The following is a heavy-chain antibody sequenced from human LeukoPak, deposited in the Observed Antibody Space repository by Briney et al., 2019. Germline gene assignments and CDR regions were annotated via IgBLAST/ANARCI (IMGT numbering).Heavy chain of an antibody. Sequence: TSETLSLTCTVSGGSISSSSYYWGWIRQPPGKGLEWIGSIYYSGSTYYNPSLKSRVTISVDTSKNQFSLKLSSVTAADTAVYYCARRGSSRYYYYMDVWGKGTTVTVSS. CDR2: IYYSGST. CDR1: GGSISSSSYY. CDR3: ARRGSSRYYYYMDV. V-gene: IGHV4-39*01. J-gene: IGHJ6*03. D-gene: IGHD6-13*01.